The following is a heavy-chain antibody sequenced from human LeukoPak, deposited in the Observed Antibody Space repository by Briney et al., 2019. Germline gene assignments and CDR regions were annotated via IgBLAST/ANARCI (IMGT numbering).Heavy chain of an antibody. Sequence: ASVKVSCKASGGTFSSYAISWVRPAPGQGLEWMGGIIPIFGTANYAQKFQGRVTITTDESTSTAYMELSSLRSEYTAVYYCARDSLVAAAGKAFDYWGQGTLVTVSS. J-gene: IGHJ4*02. D-gene: IGHD6-13*01. V-gene: IGHV1-69*05. CDR1: GGTFSSYA. CDR2: IIPIFGTA. CDR3: ARDSLVAAAGKAFDY.